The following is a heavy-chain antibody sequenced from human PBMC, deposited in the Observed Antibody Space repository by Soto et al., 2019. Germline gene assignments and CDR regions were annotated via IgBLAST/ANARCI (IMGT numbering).Heavy chain of an antibody. D-gene: IGHD6-6*01. J-gene: IGHJ4*02. CDR3: ARGRATSSTAARPRITFDY. V-gene: IGHV4-34*01. Sequence: SETLSLTCAVYGGSFSGYYWSWIRQPPGKGLEWIGEINHSGSTNYNPSIKSRVTISVDTSKNQFSLKLSSVTAADTAVYYCARGRATSSTAARPRITFDYWGQGTLVTISS. CDR2: INHSGST. CDR1: GGSFSGYY.